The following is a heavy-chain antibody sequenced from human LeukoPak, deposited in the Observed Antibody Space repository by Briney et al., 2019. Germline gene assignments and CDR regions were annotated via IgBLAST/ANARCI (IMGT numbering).Heavy chain of an antibody. D-gene: IGHD5-24*01. V-gene: IGHV3-11*01. Sequence: GGSLRLSCAASGFTFSDSYMSWIRQAPGKGLEWVSYISSSGSTIYYADSVKGRFTISRDNAKNSLYLQMNSLRAEDTAVYYCARDRDGYNYYFDYWGQGTLVTVSS. CDR1: GFTFSDSY. CDR2: ISSSGSTI. J-gene: IGHJ4*02. CDR3: ARDRDGYNYYFDY.